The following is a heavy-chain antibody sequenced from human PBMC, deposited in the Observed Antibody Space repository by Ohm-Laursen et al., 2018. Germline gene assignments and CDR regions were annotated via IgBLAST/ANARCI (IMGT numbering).Heavy chain of an antibody. CDR3: AREDILTGYQRDYYYGMDV. D-gene: IGHD3-9*01. CDR2: IWYDGSNK. V-gene: IGHV3-33*08. Sequence: SLRLSCTASGFIFSSFGMHWIRQAPGKGLEWVAVIWYDGSNKYYADSVKGRFTISRDNSKNTLYLQMNSLRAEDTAVYYCAREDILTGYQRDYYYGMDVWGQGTTVTVSS. CDR1: GFIFSSFG. J-gene: IGHJ6*02.